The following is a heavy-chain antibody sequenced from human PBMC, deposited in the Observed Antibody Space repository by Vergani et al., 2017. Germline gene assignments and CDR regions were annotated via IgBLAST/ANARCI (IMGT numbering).Heavy chain of an antibody. CDR1: GFTFSSAW. V-gene: IGHV3-15*01. D-gene: IGHD2/OR15-2a*01. CDR3: AKDLGGCNSISCSYYMDV. CDR2: IRPKTDGETT. Sequence: EVQPVESGGGLVKPGGSLRLSCTTSGFTFSSAWMSWVRQAPGKGLEWVARIRPKTDGETTDYAAPVKGRFTISRDDSKNTLYLQMNSLKTEDTAVYYCAKDLGGCNSISCSYYMDVWGKGTTVTV. J-gene: IGHJ6*03.